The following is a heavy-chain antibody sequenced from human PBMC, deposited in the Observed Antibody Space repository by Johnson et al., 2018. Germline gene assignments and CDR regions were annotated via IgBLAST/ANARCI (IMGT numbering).Heavy chain of an antibody. J-gene: IGHJ3*02. Sequence: QVQLQESGGGVVQPGRSLRLSCAASGFTFSRYGMHWVRQAPGKGLEWVAVIWSDGRTKDYTDSVKGRFTISRDNTNNMLYLQMNSLRAEDTAMFYCATDAGAAAFDIWGQGTMVTVSS. V-gene: IGHV3-33*01. CDR1: GFTFSRYG. CDR2: IWSDGRTK. D-gene: IGHD3-10*01. CDR3: ATDAGAAAFDI.